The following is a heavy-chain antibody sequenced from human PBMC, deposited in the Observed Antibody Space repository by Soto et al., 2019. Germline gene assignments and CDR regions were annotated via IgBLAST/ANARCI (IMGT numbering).Heavy chain of an antibody. CDR1: GFTVSSNY. D-gene: IGHD2-2*01. Sequence: EVQLVESGGGLVQPGGSLRLSCAASGFTVSSNYMSWVRQAPGKGLEWVSVIYSGGSTYYADSVKGRFTISRDNSKNTLYLQMNSPRAEDTAVYYCARGPAPMPLIDYWGQGTLGTVSS. V-gene: IGHV3-66*01. J-gene: IGHJ4*02. CDR3: ARGPAPMPLIDY. CDR2: IYSGGST.